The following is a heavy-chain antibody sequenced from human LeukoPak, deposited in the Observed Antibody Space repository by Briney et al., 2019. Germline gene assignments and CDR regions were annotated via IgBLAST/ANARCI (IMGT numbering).Heavy chain of an antibody. Sequence: SETLSLTCTVSGGSISSYYWSWIRQPPGKGLEWSGYIYYSGSTNYNPSLKSRVTISVDTSKNQFSLKLSSVTAADAAVYYCASVYGGSKKLDYWGQGTLVTVSS. D-gene: IGHD5-12*01. V-gene: IGHV4-59*01. J-gene: IGHJ4*02. CDR3: ASVYGGSKKLDY. CDR1: GGSISSYY. CDR2: IYYSGST.